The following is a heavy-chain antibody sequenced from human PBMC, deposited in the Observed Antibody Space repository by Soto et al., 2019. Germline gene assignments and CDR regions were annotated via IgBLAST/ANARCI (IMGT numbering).Heavy chain of an antibody. D-gene: IGHD2-2*01. CDR1: GFTFSSYG. Sequence: GGSLRLSCAASGFTFSSYGIHWVRQAPGKGLEWVAVISYDGSNKYYADSVKGRFTISRDNSKNTLYLQMNSLRAEDTAVYYCANLLPYRDFDYWGQGTLVTVSS. V-gene: IGHV3-30*18. CDR2: ISYDGSNK. CDR3: ANLLPYRDFDY. J-gene: IGHJ4*02.